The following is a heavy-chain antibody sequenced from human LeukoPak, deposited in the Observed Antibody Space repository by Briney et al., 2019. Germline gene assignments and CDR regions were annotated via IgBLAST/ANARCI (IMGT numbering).Heavy chain of an antibody. V-gene: IGHV1-2*02. CDR3: ARDGKYSGYGTIDY. J-gene: IGHJ4*02. D-gene: IGHD5-12*01. CDR1: GYTFTGYY. CDR2: INPNSGGT. Sequence: ASVKVSCKASGYTFTGYYMHWVRQAPGQGLEWMGWINPNSGGTNYAQKFQGRVTMTRDTSISTAYMELSSLRSEDTAVYYCARDGKYSGYGTIDYWGLGTLVTVSS.